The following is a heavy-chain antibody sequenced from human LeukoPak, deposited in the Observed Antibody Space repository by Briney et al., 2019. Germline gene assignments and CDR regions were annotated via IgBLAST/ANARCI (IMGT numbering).Heavy chain of an antibody. CDR1: GFTFSSYW. CDR3: ARDLSGVTGYTYGRGIDY. CDR2: IKKDGSEK. D-gene: IGHD5-18*01. J-gene: IGHJ4*02. Sequence: GGSLRLSCAASGFTFSSYWMSWVRQAPGKGLEWVANIKKDGSEKYYVDSVKGRFTISRDNAKTSLYLQMNSLRAEDTAVYYRARDLSGVTGYTYGRGIDYWGQGTLVTVSS. V-gene: IGHV3-7*01.